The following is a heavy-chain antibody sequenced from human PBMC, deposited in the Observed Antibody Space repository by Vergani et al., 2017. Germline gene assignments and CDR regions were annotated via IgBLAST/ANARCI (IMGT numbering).Heavy chain of an antibody. J-gene: IGHJ6*02. CDR2: IYYSGST. D-gene: IGHD2-2*01. V-gene: IGHV4-59*12. Sequence: QVQLQESGPGLVKPSETLSLTCTVSGGSISSYYWSWIRQPPGKGLEWIGYIYYSGSTYYNPSLKSRVTISVDTSKNQFSLKLSSVTAADTAVYYCARARTVVPAAIEGRLYYYYGMDVWGQGTTVTVSS. CDR3: ARARTVVPAAIEGRLYYYYGMDV. CDR1: GGSISSYY.